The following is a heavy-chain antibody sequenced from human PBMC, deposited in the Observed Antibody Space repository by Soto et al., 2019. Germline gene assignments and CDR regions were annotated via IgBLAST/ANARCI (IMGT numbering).Heavy chain of an antibody. CDR3: VRVNADAYDV. CDR1: GFSFSNHD. V-gene: IGHV3-13*01. CDR2: ITTGGNA. Sequence: EVQLVESGGDLVQPGESLRLSCAASGFSFSNHDMHWVRQPKGKGLEWVSGITTGGNAYFADSVKGRFSISRENAKNSFYLQTSSLRAEDTAMYYCVRVNADAYDVWGQGTMVTVSS. J-gene: IGHJ3*01.